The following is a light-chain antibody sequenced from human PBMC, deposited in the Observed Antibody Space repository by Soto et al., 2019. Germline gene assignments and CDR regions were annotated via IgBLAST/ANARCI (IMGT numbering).Light chain of an antibody. J-gene: IGKJ4*01. V-gene: IGKV3-15*01. CDR2: GSS. CDR1: QSVNSN. Sequence: EIVMTQSPATLSVSPGERATLFCRASQSVNSNLAWYQQKPGQAPRLVIFGSSTRSTGIPARFSGSGSGTDFTLTISSLQSEDFAVYYCQQYNNWPSLTFGGGTKVEIK. CDR3: QQYNNWPSLT.